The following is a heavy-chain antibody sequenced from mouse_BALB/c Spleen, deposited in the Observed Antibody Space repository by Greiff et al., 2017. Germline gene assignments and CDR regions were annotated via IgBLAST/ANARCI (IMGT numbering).Heavy chain of an antibody. CDR1: GFTFSSYA. Sequence: EVMLVESGGGLVKPGGSLKLSCAASGFTFSSYAMSWVRQTPEKRLEWVASISSGGSTYYPDSVKGRFTISRDNARNILYLQMSSLRSEDTAMYYCARQGYGSSPMDYWGQGTSVTVSS. J-gene: IGHJ4*01. V-gene: IGHV5-6-5*01. D-gene: IGHD1-1*01. CDR2: ISSGGST. CDR3: ARQGYGSSPMDY.